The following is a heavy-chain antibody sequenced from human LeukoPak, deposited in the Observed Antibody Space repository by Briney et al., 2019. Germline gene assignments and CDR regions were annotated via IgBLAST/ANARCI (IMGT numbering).Heavy chain of an antibody. D-gene: IGHD3-22*01. V-gene: IGHV4-59*08. CDR1: GGSISSYY. J-gene: IGHJ4*02. Sequence: SETLSLTCTVSGGSISSYYWSWIRQPPGKGLEWIGYIYYSGSANYNPSLKSRVTISVDTSKNQFSLKLSSVTAADTAVYYCARRKGYYYDSSGYYPFDYWGQGTLVTVSS. CDR3: ARRKGYYYDSSGYYPFDY. CDR2: IYYSGSA.